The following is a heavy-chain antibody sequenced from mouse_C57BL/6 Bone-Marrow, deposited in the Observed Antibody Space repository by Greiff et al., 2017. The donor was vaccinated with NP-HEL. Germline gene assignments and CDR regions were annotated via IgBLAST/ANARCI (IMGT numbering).Heavy chain of an antibody. Sequence: VQLQQPGAELVMPGASVQLSCKASGYTFTSYWMHWVKPRPGQGLEWLGEIDPSDSYTTSNQKFKGKSTLTVDNSSITAYKQLSSLTSEDAAVYYCARDYDGAWFAYWGQGTLVTVSA. V-gene: IGHV1-69*01. CDR1: GYTFTSYW. CDR3: ARDYDGAWFAY. J-gene: IGHJ3*01. D-gene: IGHD2-4*01. CDR2: IDPSDSYT.